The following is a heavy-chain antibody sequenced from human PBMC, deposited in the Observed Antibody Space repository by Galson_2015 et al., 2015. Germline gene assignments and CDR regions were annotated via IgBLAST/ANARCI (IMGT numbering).Heavy chain of an antibody. V-gene: IGHV3-33*01. CDR2: IWYDGSNK. J-gene: IGHJ4*02. CDR1: GFTFSSYG. D-gene: IGHD6-13*01. Sequence: SLRLSCAASGFTFSSYGMHWVRQAPGKGLEWVAVIWYDGSNKYYADSVKGRFTISRDNSKNTLYLQMNSLRAEDTAVYYCARATAAAGCGYWGQGTLVTVSS. CDR3: ARATAAAGCGY.